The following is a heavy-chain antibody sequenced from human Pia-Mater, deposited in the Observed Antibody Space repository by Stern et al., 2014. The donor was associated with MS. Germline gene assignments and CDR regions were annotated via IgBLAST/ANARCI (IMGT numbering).Heavy chain of an antibody. Sequence: QMQLVQSGPEVKKPGSSVKVSCKASGGTFSNYAISWVRQAPGQGLEWMGGLIIIFDTANYAQKFQGRVTISADESTSTAYMELSSLRSEDTAMYYCARASERSGYYPDYFQYWGQGTPVTVSS. V-gene: IGHV1-69*01. CDR3: ARASERSGYYPDYFQY. CDR2: LIIIFDTA. D-gene: IGHD3-22*01. J-gene: IGHJ1*01. CDR1: GGTFSNYA.